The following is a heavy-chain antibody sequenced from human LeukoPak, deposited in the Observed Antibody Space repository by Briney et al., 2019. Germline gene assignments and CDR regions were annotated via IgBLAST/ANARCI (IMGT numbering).Heavy chain of an antibody. Sequence: GGSLRLSCAVSGITLSNYGMSWVRQAPGKGLEWVAGISDSGGRTNYADSVRGRFTISRDNPKNTLYLQMNSLRAEDTAVYFCAKRGVVIRVLLVGFHKEAYYFDSWGQGALVTVSS. CDR3: AKRGVVIRVLLVGFHKEAYYFDS. CDR1: GITLSNYG. J-gene: IGHJ4*02. D-gene: IGHD3-10*01. CDR2: ISDSGGRT. V-gene: IGHV3-23*01.